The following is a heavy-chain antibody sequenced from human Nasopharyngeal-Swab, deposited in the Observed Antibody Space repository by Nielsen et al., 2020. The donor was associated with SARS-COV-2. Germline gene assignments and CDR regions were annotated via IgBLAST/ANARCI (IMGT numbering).Heavy chain of an antibody. Sequence: SVKVSCKASGGTFSSYAISWERQAPGQGVEWMGGINRIFGTANYAQKFQGRVTITADESTSTAYMELSSLRSEDTAVYYCARVTAMAEGYYYGMDVWGQGTTVTVSS. J-gene: IGHJ6*02. CDR1: GGTFSSYA. V-gene: IGHV1-69*13. CDR2: INRIFGTA. D-gene: IGHD5-18*01. CDR3: ARVTAMAEGYYYGMDV.